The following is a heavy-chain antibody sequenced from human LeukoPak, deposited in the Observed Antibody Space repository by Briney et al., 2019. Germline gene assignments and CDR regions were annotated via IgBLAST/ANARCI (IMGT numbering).Heavy chain of an antibody. J-gene: IGHJ4*02. V-gene: IGHV3-23*01. CDR2: ISGSGGST. Sequence: GGSLRLSCAASGFTFSSYAMSWVRQAPGKGLEWGSAISGSGGSTYYADSVKGRFTISRDNSKNTLYLQMNSLRAEDTAVYYCANLPYGSGTGVGFDYWGQGTLVTVSS. D-gene: IGHD3-10*01. CDR3: ANLPYGSGTGVGFDY. CDR1: GFTFSSYA.